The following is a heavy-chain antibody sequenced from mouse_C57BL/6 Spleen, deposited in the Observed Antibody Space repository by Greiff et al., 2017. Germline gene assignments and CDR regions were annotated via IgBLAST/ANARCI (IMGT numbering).Heavy chain of an antibody. D-gene: IGHD2-12*01. V-gene: IGHV5-4*03. Sequence: EVKLVESGGGLVKPGGSLKLSCAASGFTFSSYAISWVRQTPEKRLEWVATISDGGSYTYYPDNVKGRFTISRDNAKNNLYLQMSHLKSEDTAMYYCARAPSQLGYFEVWGTGTTVTVSS. CDR2: ISDGGSYT. CDR3: ARAPSQLGYFEV. CDR1: GFTFSSYA. J-gene: IGHJ1*03.